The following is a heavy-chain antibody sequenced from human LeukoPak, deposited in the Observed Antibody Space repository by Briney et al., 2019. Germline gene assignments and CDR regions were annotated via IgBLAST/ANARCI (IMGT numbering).Heavy chain of an antibody. CDR3: ARLLKATILTMSSDWFDP. Sequence: HGESLKISCKGSGYSFSNYWIAWVRQMPGKGLEWMGNIYPGDSDTRYSPSFQGQVTISADKSINSAYLHWSSLKASDTAMYYCARLLKATILTMSSDWFDPWGQGTLVTVSS. CDR2: IYPGDSDT. J-gene: IGHJ5*02. V-gene: IGHV5-51*01. D-gene: IGHD2-21*01. CDR1: GYSFSNYW.